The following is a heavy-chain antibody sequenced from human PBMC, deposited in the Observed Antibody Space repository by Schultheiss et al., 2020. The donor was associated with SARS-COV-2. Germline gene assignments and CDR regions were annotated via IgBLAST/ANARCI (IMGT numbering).Heavy chain of an antibody. J-gene: IGHJ4*02. D-gene: IGHD3-22*01. CDR1: GGSISSSSYY. CDR2: IYTSGST. V-gene: IGHV4-61*02. Sequence: SETLSLTCTVSGGSISSSSYYWGWIRQPAGKGLEWIGRIYTSGSTNYNPSLKSRVTISVDTSKNQFSLKLSSVTAADTAVYYCARDSYYDSSGYPRSWGQGTLVTVSS. CDR3: ARDSYYDSSGYPRS.